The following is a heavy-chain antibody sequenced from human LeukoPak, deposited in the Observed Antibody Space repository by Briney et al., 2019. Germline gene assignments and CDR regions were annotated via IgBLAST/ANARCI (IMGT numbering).Heavy chain of an antibody. CDR3: ARFAVHCRLVVNGQFGLDS. V-gene: IGHV3-21*04. J-gene: IGHJ4*02. D-gene: IGHD2-2*01. Sequence: GGSLRLSCAASGFTFSSYSMNWVRQAPGKGLEWVSSISSSSSYIYYADSVKGRFTISRDNAKNSLYLQMNSLRAEDTAVYYCARFAVHCRLVVNGQFGLDSWGQGTLVTVSS. CDR1: GFTFSSYS. CDR2: ISSSSSYI.